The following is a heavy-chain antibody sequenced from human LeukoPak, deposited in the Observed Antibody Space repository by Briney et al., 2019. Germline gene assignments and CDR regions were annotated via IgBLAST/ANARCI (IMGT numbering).Heavy chain of an antibody. V-gene: IGHV4-59*11. J-gene: IGHJ1*01. CDR1: GCSISNHY. CDR3: ARDVDHQYDSSVVYLQH. Sequence: SETLSFTCTVSGCSISNHYWSWIRQPPGKGLKLMRNIYDNGNTNYNPSLKRRLTISVDTPKNQFSLKLSAVTAAETAVCYCARDVDHQYDSSVVYLQHWGQGTRVTVSS. D-gene: IGHD3-22*01. CDR2: IYDNGNT.